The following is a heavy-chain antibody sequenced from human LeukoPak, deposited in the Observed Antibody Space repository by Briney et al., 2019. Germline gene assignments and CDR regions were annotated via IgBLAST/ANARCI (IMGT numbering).Heavy chain of an antibody. V-gene: IGHV1-8*01. J-gene: IGHJ3*02. Sequence: ASAKVSCKASGYTFTSYDINWVRQATGQGLEWMGWMNPNSGNTGYAQKFQGRVTMTRNTSISTAYMELSSLRSEDTAVYYCARPYDSSGYYYSDAFDIWGQGTMVTVSS. D-gene: IGHD3-22*01. CDR1: GYTFTSYD. CDR3: ARPYDSSGYYYSDAFDI. CDR2: MNPNSGNT.